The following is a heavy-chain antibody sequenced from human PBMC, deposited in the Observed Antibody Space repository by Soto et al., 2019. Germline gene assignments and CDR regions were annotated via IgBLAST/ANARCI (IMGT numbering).Heavy chain of an antibody. CDR3: ARYWNAGTLYGAFDI. CDR2: IIPNYEAA. Sequence: QVQLVQSGAEVRKPGSSVKVSCEASGGSFNNYVISWLRQAPGQGLEWMGGIIPNYEAANYAQKFRGRLTITADKATNTAYMELNSLTPEDTATYYCARYWNAGTLYGAFDIWSQGTTVIVS. V-gene: IGHV1-69*06. D-gene: IGHD1-1*01. J-gene: IGHJ3*02. CDR1: GGSFNNYV.